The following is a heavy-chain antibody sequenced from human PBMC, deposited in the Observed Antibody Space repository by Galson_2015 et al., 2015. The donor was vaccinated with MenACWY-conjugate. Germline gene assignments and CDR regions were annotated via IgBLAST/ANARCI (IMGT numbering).Heavy chain of an antibody. CDR2: IYPGDSDT. Sequence: QSGAEVKRPGESLMISCKGSGYSFATYWIAWVRQMPGKGLEWMGIIYPGDSDTRYSPSFQGQVTISADKSINTAYLQRSSLKASDTAMYYCARHPNCSRTSCYYYGMDVWGQGTTVTVSS. V-gene: IGHV5-51*01. CDR1: GYSFATYW. CDR3: ARHPNCSRTSCYYYGMDV. D-gene: IGHD2-2*01. J-gene: IGHJ6*02.